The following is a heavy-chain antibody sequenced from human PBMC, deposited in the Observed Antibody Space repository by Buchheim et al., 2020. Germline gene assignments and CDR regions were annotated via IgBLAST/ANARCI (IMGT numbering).Heavy chain of an antibody. CDR2: IIPIFGTA. D-gene: IGHD6-13*01. Sequence: QVQLVQSGAEVKKPGASVKVSCKASGYTFTSYYMHWVRQAPGQGLEWMGGIIPIFGTANYAQKFQGRVTITADESTSTAYMELSSLRSEDTAVYYCAVRVAAAGGQHMDVWGKGTT. J-gene: IGHJ6*03. CDR1: GYTFTSYY. V-gene: IGHV1-69*01. CDR3: AVRVAAAGGQHMDV.